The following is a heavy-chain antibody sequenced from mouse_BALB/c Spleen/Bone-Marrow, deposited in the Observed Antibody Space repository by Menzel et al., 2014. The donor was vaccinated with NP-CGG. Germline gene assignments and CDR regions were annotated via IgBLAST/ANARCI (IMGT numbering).Heavy chain of an antibody. CDR2: ILPGSGST. CDR3: ARLIYGSSYIVDF. V-gene: IGHV1-9*01. Sequence: LVESGAELMKPGASVKISCKATGYTFSSYWIEWVKQRPGHGLEWIGEILPGSGSTNYNEKFKSMATLTVDKSSSTAYMQLSSLTSEDSAVFYCARLIYGSSYIVDFWGQGTSVTVSS. CDR1: GYTFSSYW. J-gene: IGHJ4*01. D-gene: IGHD1-1*01.